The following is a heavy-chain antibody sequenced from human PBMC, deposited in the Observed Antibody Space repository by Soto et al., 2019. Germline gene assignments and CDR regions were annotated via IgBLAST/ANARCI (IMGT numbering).Heavy chain of an antibody. J-gene: IGHJ4*02. Sequence: SETLSLTCAVYGGSFSGYYWSWIRQPPGKGLEWIGEINHSGSTNYNPSLKRRLTISVDTSKNQFSLKLSCVTDADTDVYYCARGPTYYYDSRGYYDFDYWGQGTLVTVSS. CDR3: ARGPTYYYDSRGYYDFDY. CDR1: GGSFSGYY. V-gene: IGHV4-34*01. CDR2: INHSGST. D-gene: IGHD3-22*01.